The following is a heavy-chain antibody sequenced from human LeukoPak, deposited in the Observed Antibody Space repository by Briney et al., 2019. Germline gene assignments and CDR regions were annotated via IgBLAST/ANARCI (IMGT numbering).Heavy chain of an antibody. Sequence: GGSLRLSCAASRFTFSSYWMSWVRQTPGKGLEWVAVIKQNGSEKYYVDSVKGRFTISRDNAKNSLYLQMNSLRAEDTAVYFCVRDSSHDWPEANFDYWGQGTLVTVSS. CDR2: IKQNGSEK. J-gene: IGHJ4*02. CDR3: VRDSSHDWPEANFDY. D-gene: IGHD3-9*01. CDR1: RFTFSSYW. V-gene: IGHV3-7*01.